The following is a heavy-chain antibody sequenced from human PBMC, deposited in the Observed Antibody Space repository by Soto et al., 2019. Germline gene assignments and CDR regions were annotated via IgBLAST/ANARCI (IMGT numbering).Heavy chain of an antibody. CDR3: AHRLGKYNFWKGGYFDF. Sequence: QITLKESDPPLMKPTQTLKLTCTFSGFSLATSGVGVGWISQSPGQALEWLAVIYWDDDKRYNPSLRSRPAITKDTYRNHVVLTRTHMDPADTGTYYCAHRLGKYNFWKGGYFDFWGQGTLVSVSS. V-gene: IGHV2-5*02. J-gene: IGHJ4*02. CDR2: IYWDDDK. D-gene: IGHD3-3*01. CDR1: GFSLATSGVG.